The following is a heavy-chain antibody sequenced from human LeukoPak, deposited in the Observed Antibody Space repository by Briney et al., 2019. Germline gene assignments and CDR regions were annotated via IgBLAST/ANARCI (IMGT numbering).Heavy chain of an antibody. CDR1: GDSASSNSAA. D-gene: IGHD2/OR15-2a*01. J-gene: IGHJ4*02. V-gene: IGHV6-1*01. Sequence: SQTLSLTCAISGDSASSNSAAWNWIRQSPSRGLEWLGRTYYRSKWSNDFAVSVKSRITINPDTSKNQFSLQLNSVTPEDTAVYYCARSALGTFYFDYWGQGTLVTVSS. CDR3: ARSALGTFYFDY. CDR2: TYYRSKWSN.